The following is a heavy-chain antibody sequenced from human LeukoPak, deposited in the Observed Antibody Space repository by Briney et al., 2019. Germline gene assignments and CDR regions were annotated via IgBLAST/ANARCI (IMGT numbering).Heavy chain of an antibody. J-gene: IGHJ4*02. Sequence: GGSLRLSCAASGFTFSSYAMSWVRQAPGKGLEWVSSISGSGYNTYYTDSVKGRFTISRDNSKNTLYLQTNSLRAEDTALYFCAKDHDSLVSGYNPDYWGQGTLVIVSS. CDR3: AKDHDSLVSGYNPDY. V-gene: IGHV3-23*01. CDR2: ISGSGYNT. CDR1: GFTFSSYA. D-gene: IGHD3-22*01.